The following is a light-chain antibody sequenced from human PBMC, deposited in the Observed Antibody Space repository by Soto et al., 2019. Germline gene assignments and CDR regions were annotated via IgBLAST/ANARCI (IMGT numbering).Light chain of an antibody. CDR1: SSAVGGYNY. CDR3: SSYTSSSTRV. Sequence: QSVLNQPASGFRSPGQSITISCPGNSSAVGGYNYVSWYQQHPGKAPKLMIYDVSNRPSGVSNRFSGSKSGNTASLTISGLQADDEADYYCSSYTSSSTRVFGTGTKVTVL. CDR2: DVS. V-gene: IGLV2-14*01. J-gene: IGLJ1*01.